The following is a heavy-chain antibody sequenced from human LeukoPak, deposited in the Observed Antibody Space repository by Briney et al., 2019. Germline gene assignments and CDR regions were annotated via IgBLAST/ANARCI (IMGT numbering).Heavy chain of an antibody. Sequence: GGSLRLSCAASGFTFSSFAMTWVRQAPGKGLEWVSAVSRNGDSTYYADSVKGRFTISRDNAKNSLYLQMNSLRAKDTAVYYCARDRGDTAMVFDYWGQGTLVTVSS. CDR3: ARDRGDTAMVFDY. J-gene: IGHJ4*02. V-gene: IGHV3-23*01. CDR2: VSRNGDST. D-gene: IGHD5-18*01. CDR1: GFTFSSFA.